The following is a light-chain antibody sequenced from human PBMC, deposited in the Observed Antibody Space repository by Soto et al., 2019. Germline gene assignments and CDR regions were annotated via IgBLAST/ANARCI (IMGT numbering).Light chain of an antibody. V-gene: IGLV2-11*01. J-gene: IGLJ2*01. CDR3: CSYAGRYTLV. CDR1: SSDIGGYNY. CDR2: DVS. Sequence: QSALTQPRSVSGSPGQSVTISCTGTSSDIGGYNYVSWYQQHPGKAPKVMIYDVSQRPSGVPDRFSGSKSGNTASLTISGLPAEDEADYCCSYAGRYTLVFGGGTKVTVL.